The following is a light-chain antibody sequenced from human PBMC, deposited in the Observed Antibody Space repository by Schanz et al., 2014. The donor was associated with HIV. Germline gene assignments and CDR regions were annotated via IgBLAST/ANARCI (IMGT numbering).Light chain of an antibody. Sequence: QTVVTQEPSFSVSPGVTVTLTCGLSSGSASTTHFPSWHQQTPGQAPRTLIYSTNTRSSGVPDRFSGSILGNKAALTITGAQADDESDYYCVLYMGGGLSMFGGGTKLTVL. CDR2: STN. J-gene: IGLJ3*02. CDR3: VLYMGGGLSM. V-gene: IGLV8-61*01. CDR1: SGSASTTHF.